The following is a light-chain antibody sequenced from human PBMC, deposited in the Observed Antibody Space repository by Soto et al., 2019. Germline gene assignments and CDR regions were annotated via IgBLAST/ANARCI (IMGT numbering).Light chain of an antibody. J-gene: IGKJ4*01. CDR1: QSVSSY. CDR2: DAS. Sequence: EIVLTQSPATLSLSPGERATLSCRASQSVSSYLAWYQQKPGQAPRLLIYDASNKATGIPARFSGSGSGTDFTHTISSLEHEDFAVYYCQQRSNWHPLTFGGGTKVEIK. V-gene: IGKV3-11*01. CDR3: QQRSNWHPLT.